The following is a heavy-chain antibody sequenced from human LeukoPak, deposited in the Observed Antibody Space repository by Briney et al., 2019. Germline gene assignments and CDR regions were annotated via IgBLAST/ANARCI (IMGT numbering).Heavy chain of an antibody. J-gene: IGHJ4*02. V-gene: IGHV3-48*01. Sequence: GGSLRLSCAASGFTFSSYSMNWVRQAPGKGLEWVSYISSSSSTIYYADSVKGRFTISRDNAKNSLYLQMNSLRVEDTAVYYCARSKQQLVLGYWGQGTLVTVSS. CDR1: GFTFSSYS. CDR2: ISSSSSTI. D-gene: IGHD6-13*01. CDR3: ARSKQQLVLGY.